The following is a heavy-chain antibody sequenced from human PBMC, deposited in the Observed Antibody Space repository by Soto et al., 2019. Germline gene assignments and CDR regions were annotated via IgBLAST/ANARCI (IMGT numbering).Heavy chain of an antibody. CDR1: GFMFNTYA. V-gene: IGHV3-23*01. CDR2: IGGSGGST. D-gene: IGHD3-10*01. Sequence: EVQLLESGGGLVQPGGSLRLSCAASGFMFNTYAMTWVRQTPGKGLEWVSSIGGSGGSTYYADSVKGRFTISRDNSKNTLFLQMNSLRGDDTAIYYCARGPGVREVALVFGQWGQGVLVTVSS. J-gene: IGHJ4*02. CDR3: ARGPGVREVALVFGQ.